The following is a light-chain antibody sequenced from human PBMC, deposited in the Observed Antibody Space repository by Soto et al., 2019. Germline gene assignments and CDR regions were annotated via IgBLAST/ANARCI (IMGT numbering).Light chain of an antibody. Sequence: QSALTQPASVSGSPGQSITISCTGTSSDVGGYNYVSWYQQHPGKAPKLMIYEVSNRPSGVSNRFSDSKSGNTASLTISGLQGEDEADYYCSSYTASSTLVVFGGGTKLTVL. CDR1: SSDVGGYNY. J-gene: IGLJ2*01. CDR2: EVS. CDR3: SSYTASSTLVV. V-gene: IGLV2-14*01.